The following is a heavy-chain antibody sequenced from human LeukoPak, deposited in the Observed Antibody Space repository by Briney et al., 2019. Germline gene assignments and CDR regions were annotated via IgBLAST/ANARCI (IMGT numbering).Heavy chain of an antibody. Sequence: SETLSVTCAVHGGSFSGYYWSSIRQPPGEGLGWVGEIYHSGRTYYNPSLKGRFTISVDNSKSQFSMKMSSVTAADTAVYYCARGFYSGYDFGFEYWGQGTLVTVSS. CDR2: IYHSGRT. J-gene: IGHJ4*02. V-gene: IGHV4-34*01. CDR1: GGSFSGYY. D-gene: IGHD5-12*01. CDR3: ARGFYSGYDFGFEY.